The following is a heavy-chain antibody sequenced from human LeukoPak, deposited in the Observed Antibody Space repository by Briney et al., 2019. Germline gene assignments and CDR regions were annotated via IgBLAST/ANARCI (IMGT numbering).Heavy chain of an antibody. D-gene: IGHD1-26*01. CDR1: GFAFSSYG. CDR3: ARAGYNWELLAQYNWFDP. J-gene: IGHJ5*02. V-gene: IGHV3-33*01. Sequence: PGGSLRLSCAVSGFAFSSYGMHWVRQAPGKGLEWVAVIWYDGSNKYYADSVKGRFTISRDNSQNTLYLQMNSLRAEDTAVYYCARAGYNWELLAQYNWFDPWGQGTLVTVSS. CDR2: IWYDGSNK.